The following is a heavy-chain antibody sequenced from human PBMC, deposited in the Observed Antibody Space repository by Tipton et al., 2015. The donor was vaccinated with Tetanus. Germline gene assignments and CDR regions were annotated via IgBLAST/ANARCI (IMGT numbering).Heavy chain of an antibody. D-gene: IGHD2-15*01. CDR2: IYYSGST. Sequence: LRLSCTVSGGSISSYYWSWIRQPPGKGLEWIGYIYYSGSTNYNPSLKSRVTISVDTSKNQFSLKLSSVTAADAAVYYCARTTLGYCSGGSCYSGAYYFDYWGHGTLVTVSS. CDR1: GGSISSYY. CDR3: ARTTLGYCSGGSCYSGAYYFDY. V-gene: IGHV4-59*01. J-gene: IGHJ4*01.